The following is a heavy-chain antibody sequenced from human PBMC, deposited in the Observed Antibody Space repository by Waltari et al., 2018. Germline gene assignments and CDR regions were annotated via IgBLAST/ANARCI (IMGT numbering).Heavy chain of an antibody. D-gene: IGHD3-22*01. Sequence: QLQLQESGPGLVKPSETLSLTCTVSGGSISSSSYYWGWIRQPPGKGLEWIGRIYYSGSTYYTPSLKSRVTISVETSKNQFSLKRSSVTAADTAVYYCAREGTRYYDSSGYYPRSYTFDYWGQGTLVTVSS. CDR2: IYYSGST. J-gene: IGHJ4*02. CDR1: GGSISSSSYY. CDR3: AREGTRYYDSSGYYPRSYTFDY. V-gene: IGHV4-39*07.